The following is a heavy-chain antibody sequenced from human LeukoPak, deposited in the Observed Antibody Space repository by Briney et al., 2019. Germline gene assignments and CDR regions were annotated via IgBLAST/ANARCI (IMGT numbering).Heavy chain of an antibody. Sequence: PGGSLRLSCAASGFTFSSYGMHWVRQAPGKGLEWVAYIRYDGSNKYYADSVKGRFTISRDNSKNTLYLQMNSLRAEDTAVYYCANPSGDYCGGDCYTFDYWGQGTLVTVSS. J-gene: IGHJ4*02. CDR1: GFTFSSYG. V-gene: IGHV3-30*02. D-gene: IGHD2-21*02. CDR3: ANPSGDYCGGDCYTFDY. CDR2: IRYDGSNK.